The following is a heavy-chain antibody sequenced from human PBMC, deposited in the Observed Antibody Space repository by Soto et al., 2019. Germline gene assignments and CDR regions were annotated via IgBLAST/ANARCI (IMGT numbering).Heavy chain of an antibody. CDR2: ISYDGSNK. D-gene: IGHD6-19*01. J-gene: IGHJ4*02. Sequence: AGGSLRLSCAASGFTFSSYAMHWVRQAPGKGLEWVAVISYDGSNKYYADSVKGRFTISRDNSKNTLYLQMNSLRAEDTAVYYCARDRVIAVAGTFGYWGQGTLVTVSS. CDR3: ARDRVIAVAGTFGY. V-gene: IGHV3-30-3*01. CDR1: GFTFSSYA.